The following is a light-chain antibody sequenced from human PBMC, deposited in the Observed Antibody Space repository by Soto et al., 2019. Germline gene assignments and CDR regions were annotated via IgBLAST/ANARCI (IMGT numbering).Light chain of an antibody. Sequence: EIVLTQSPGTLSLSPGERATLSCRASQSVSSSYLAWYQQKPGQAPRLLIYGASSRATGIPDRFRGSVSGTDFTLTISRLEPEAFAVYYCQQYGSSPDTFGQGTKLDLK. V-gene: IGKV3-20*01. CDR1: QSVSSSY. CDR3: QQYGSSPDT. J-gene: IGKJ2*01. CDR2: GAS.